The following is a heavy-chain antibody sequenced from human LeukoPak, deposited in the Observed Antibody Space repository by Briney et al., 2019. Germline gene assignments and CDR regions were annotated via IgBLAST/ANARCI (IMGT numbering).Heavy chain of an antibody. CDR1: GGSISSGSYY. CDR2: IYTSGST. CDR3: ASAYDSSGYYRDY. Sequence: PSETLSLTCTVSGGSISSGSYYWSWIRQPAGKGLEWIGRIYTSGSTNYNPSLKSRVTISVDTSKNQFSLKQSSVTAADTAVYYCASAYDSSGYYRDYWGQGTLVTVSS. J-gene: IGHJ4*02. D-gene: IGHD3-22*01. V-gene: IGHV4-61*02.